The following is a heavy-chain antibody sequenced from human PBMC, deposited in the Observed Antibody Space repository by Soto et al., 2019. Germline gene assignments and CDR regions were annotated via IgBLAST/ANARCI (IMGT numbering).Heavy chain of an antibody. CDR2: ISGSGGST. V-gene: IGHV3-23*01. CDR3: AKDGSGYCAFDI. CDR1: GFTFSSYA. Sequence: GGSLRLSCAASGFTFSSYAMSWVRQAPGKGLEWVSAISGSGGSTYYADSVKGRFTISRDNSKNTPYLQMNSLRAEDKAVYYCAKDGSGYCAFDIWGQGTMVTVSS. D-gene: IGHD3-3*01. J-gene: IGHJ3*02.